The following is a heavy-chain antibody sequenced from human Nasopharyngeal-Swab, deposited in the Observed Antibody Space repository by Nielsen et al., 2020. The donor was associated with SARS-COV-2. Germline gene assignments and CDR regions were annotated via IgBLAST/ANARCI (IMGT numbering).Heavy chain of an antibody. J-gene: IGHJ6*03. CDR3: ARARGAYGDYYYYYYTDV. D-gene: IGHD4-17*01. V-gene: IGHV6-1*01. CDR2: TYYRSKWYN. Sequence: WISQSPSRGLERLGRTYYRSKWYNDYAVSVKSRITINPDTSKNQFSLHLNSVTPEDTAVYYCARARGAYGDYYYYYYTDVWGKGTTVTVSS.